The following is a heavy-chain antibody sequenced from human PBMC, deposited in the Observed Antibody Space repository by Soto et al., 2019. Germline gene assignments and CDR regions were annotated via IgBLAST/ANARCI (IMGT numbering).Heavy chain of an antibody. CDR1: NETLTTYG. D-gene: IGHD3-3*02. Sequence: QVHLVQSGAEVKKPGASVKVSCKASNETLTTYGISWVRQAPGQGLEWMGWVSGYNGHSSSAQKFQDRVIMTADTSTNTAYMELRSLTPDDSAVYFCARDSISSGYYYGMDVWGQGTTVTVSS. J-gene: IGHJ6*02. CDR3: ARDSISSGYYYGMDV. V-gene: IGHV1-18*01. CDR2: VSGYNGHS.